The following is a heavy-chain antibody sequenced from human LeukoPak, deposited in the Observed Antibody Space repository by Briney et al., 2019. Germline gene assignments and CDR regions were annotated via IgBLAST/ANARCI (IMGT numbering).Heavy chain of an antibody. CDR1: GSSFTSYW. Sequence: GASLKISCKGSGSSFTSYWIGWVRQMPGKGQEWMGIIYPGDSDTRYSPSFQGQVTISADKSISTAYLQWSSLKASDTAMYYCARHNYCSSASCYPSPYYYYCMDVWGKGTTVTVSS. V-gene: IGHV5-51*01. J-gene: IGHJ6*03. CDR3: ARHNYCSSASCYPSPYYYYCMDV. CDR2: IYPGDSDT. D-gene: IGHD2-2*01.